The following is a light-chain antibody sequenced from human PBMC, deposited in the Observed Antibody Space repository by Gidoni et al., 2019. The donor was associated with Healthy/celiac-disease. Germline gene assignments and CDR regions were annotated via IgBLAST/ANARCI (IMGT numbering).Light chain of an antibody. Sequence: EIVLTQSPATLSLSPGERATLSCRASQSVSSYLAWYQQKPGQAPRLLIYDASNRATGIPARFSGSGSRTDFTLTISSLEPEDFAVYYCQQRSNWPSWTFGQXTKLEIK. J-gene: IGKJ2*02. CDR2: DAS. CDR3: QQRSNWPSWT. V-gene: IGKV3-11*01. CDR1: QSVSSY.